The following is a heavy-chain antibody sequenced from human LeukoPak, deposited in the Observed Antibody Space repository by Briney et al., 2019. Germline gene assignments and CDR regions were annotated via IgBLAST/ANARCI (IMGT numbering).Heavy chain of an antibody. J-gene: IGHJ6*02. CDR2: ISYDGSNK. D-gene: IGHD1-1*01. V-gene: IGHV3-30*03. Sequence: GGSLRLSCAASGFTFSSYDMHWVRQAPGKGLEWVAVISYDGSNKYYADSVKGRFTISRDNSKNTLYLQMNSLRAEDTAVYYCARDEMLERRWGSHGMDVWGQGTTVTVSS. CDR3: ARDEMLERRWGSHGMDV. CDR1: GFTFSSYD.